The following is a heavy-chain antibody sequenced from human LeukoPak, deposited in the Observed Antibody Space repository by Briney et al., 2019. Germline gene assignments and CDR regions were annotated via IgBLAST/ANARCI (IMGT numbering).Heavy chain of an antibody. Sequence: ASVKVSCKASGYTFTAYYMHWVRQAPGQGLEWMGRINPKSGDTNYAQKFQGRVTMTRDTSMSTAYMEISRLRYDDTAVYYCGRGIQSFDPWGQGTLVTVSS. CDR3: GRGIQSFDP. V-gene: IGHV1-2*06. CDR1: GYTFTAYY. J-gene: IGHJ5*02. CDR2: INPKSGDT.